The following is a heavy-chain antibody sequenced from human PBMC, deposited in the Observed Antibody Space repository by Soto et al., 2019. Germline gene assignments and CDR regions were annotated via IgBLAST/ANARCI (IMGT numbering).Heavy chain of an antibody. V-gene: IGHV3-23*01. CDR2: VRCGGRST. J-gene: IGHJ4*02. D-gene: IGHD3-3*01. Sequence: EVQLLESGGGLVQPGGSLRLSCAASGFTFSIYAMSWVRQVPGRGLEWVSAVRCGGRSTYYADSVKGRFTISRDNSKNTLYLRMNSLRAEAAALYYCAKGCDYWSGRMDCWGQGTLVTVSS. CDR1: GFTFSIYA. CDR3: AKGCDYWSGRMDC.